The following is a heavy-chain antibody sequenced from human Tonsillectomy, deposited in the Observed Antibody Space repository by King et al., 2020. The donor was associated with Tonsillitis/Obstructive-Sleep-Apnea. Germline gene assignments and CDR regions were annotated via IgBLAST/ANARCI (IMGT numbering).Heavy chain of an antibody. V-gene: IGHV3-30*04. CDR2: ISYDGSNK. Sequence: VQLVESGGGVVQPGRSLRLSCAASGFTFSNYAMHWVRQAPGKGLEWVAVISYDGSNKCYADSVKGRFTISRDNSKNTLYLQMNSLRAEDTAVYYCARDYDFWSGYYSPVGMNYYGMDVWGQGTTVTVSS. CDR1: GFTFSNYA. J-gene: IGHJ6*02. CDR3: ARDYDFWSGYYSPVGMNYYGMDV. D-gene: IGHD3-3*01.